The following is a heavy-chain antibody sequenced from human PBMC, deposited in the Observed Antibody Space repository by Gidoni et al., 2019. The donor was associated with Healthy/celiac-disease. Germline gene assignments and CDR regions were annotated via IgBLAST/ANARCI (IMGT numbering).Heavy chain of an antibody. CDR3: ARTGYCSGGSCYSRHDYYYYGMDV. V-gene: IGHV1-69*01. J-gene: IGHJ6*02. D-gene: IGHD2-15*01. CDR1: GGTFSSYA. Sequence: VSCKASGGTFSSYAISWLRQPPGQGLEWMAGIIPIFGTANYAQKFQGRVTITADESTSTAYMELSSLRSEDTAVYYCARTGYCSGGSCYSRHDYYYYGMDVWGQGTTVTVSS. CDR2: IIPIFGTA.